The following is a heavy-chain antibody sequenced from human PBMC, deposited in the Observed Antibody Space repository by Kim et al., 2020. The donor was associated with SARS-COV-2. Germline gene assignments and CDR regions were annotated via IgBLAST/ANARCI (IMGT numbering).Heavy chain of an antibody. CDR3: ANQRRPYTTSWFDN. CDR2: ISGSGAGT. CDR1: GFTFSTYA. Sequence: GGSLRLSCAASGFTFSTYAMSWVRQAPGKGLEWVSAISGSGAGTYYADSVKGRFTISRDNSKNTLYLQMNSLRVEDTAVYYCANQRRPYTTSWFDNWGQGTLVTVSS. J-gene: IGHJ4*02. D-gene: IGHD6-13*01. V-gene: IGHV3-23*01.